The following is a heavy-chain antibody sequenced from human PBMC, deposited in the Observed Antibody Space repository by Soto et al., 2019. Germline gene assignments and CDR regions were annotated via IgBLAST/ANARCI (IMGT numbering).Heavy chain of an antibody. V-gene: IGHV4-59*01. Sequence: ETLSHSCTGSLGTPSSYDRRWLPRPPGKGLEWIGYIYYSGSTNYNPSLKSRVTISVDTSKNQFSPKLSSVTAADTAVYYCARTQTGNGDYVGWFDPCGQGTLVTVSS. D-gene: IGHD4-17*01. J-gene: IGHJ5*02. CDR2: IYYSGST. CDR3: ARTQTGNGDYVGWFDP. CDR1: LGTPSSYD.